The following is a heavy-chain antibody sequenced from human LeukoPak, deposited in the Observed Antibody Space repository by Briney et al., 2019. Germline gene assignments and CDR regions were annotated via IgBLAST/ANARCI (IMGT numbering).Heavy chain of an antibody. J-gene: IGHJ4*02. CDR2: ISWNSGSI. CDR3: AKEMATTPCFDY. D-gene: IGHD5-24*01. CDR1: GFTFDDYA. Sequence: GRSLRLSCAASGFTFDDYAMHWVRQAPGKGLEWVSGISWNSGSIGYADSAKGRFTISRDNAKNSLYLQMNSLRAEDTALYYCAKEMATTPCFDYWGQGTLVTVSS. V-gene: IGHV3-9*01.